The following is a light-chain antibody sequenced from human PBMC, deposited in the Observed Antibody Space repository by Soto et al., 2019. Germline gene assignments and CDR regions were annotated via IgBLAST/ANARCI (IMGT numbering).Light chain of an antibody. CDR1: QSASGN. CDR3: QQYNKWPLS. Sequence: EIMMTQSPATLSVSPGERATLSCRASQSASGNLAWYQQKPGQAPWLLIYAASTRATGIPARFSGSGSGTEFTLTISSLQSEDFAVYYCQQYNKWPLSFGGGTKVEIK. CDR2: AAS. V-gene: IGKV3-15*01. J-gene: IGKJ4*01.